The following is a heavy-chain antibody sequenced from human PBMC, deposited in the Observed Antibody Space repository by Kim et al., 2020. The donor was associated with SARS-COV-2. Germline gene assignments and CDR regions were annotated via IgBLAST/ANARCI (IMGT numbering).Heavy chain of an antibody. V-gene: IGHV4-4*02. CDR2: IYHSGST. Sequence: SETLSLTCAVSGGSISSSNWSSWVRQHPRKGLEWNREIYHSGSTNYNPSPKSRVTISVDKSKNQFSLKLSSVTAADTAVYYCLITMVRGPTLTDYCGQGTLVTVAS. CDR3: LITMVRGPTLTDY. D-gene: IGHD3-10*01. J-gene: IGHJ4*02. CDR1: GGSISSSNW.